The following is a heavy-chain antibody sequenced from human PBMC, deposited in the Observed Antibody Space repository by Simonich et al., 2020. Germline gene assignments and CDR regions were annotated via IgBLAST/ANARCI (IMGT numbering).Heavy chain of an antibody. CDR3: ARGGLGHWYFDL. J-gene: IGHJ2*01. CDR1: GYTFPGYY. CDR2: INPNSGGT. Sequence: QVQLVQSGAEVKKPGASVKVSCKASGYTFPGYYMHWVRQAPGKGLEWVGWINPNSGGTNYAQKIQSRVTMTRDTSISTAYMELSRLRSDDTAVYYCARGGLGHWYFDLWGRGTLVTVSS. D-gene: IGHD6-25*01. V-gene: IGHV1-2*02.